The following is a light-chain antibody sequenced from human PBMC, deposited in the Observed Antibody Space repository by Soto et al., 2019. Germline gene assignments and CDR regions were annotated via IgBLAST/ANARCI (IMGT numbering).Light chain of an antibody. V-gene: IGKV3-20*01. Sequence: EIVVTQSPDTLSLSPGERATLPCRASQSISISYLAWYQQQPGQAPRLLIYSTSTRATGIPDRFSGSGSGTDFTLTISKLEPGDFAVYYCQQYGGSSWTFGQGTKVDIK. CDR3: QQYGGSSWT. J-gene: IGKJ1*01. CDR2: STS. CDR1: QSISISY.